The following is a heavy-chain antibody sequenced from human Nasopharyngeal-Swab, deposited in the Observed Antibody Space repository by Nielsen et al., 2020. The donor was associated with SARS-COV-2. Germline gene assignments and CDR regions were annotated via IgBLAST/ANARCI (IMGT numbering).Heavy chain of an antibody. J-gene: IGHJ3*02. Sequence: GESLKISCAASGFTFSSYGMHWVRQAPGKGLEWVAVIGYDGSNKYYADSVKGRFTISRDNSKNTLYLEMNSLRAEDTAVYYCARVLFAGPDVADAFDIWGQGTMVTVSS. V-gene: IGHV3-33*01. D-gene: IGHD2-15*01. CDR2: IGYDGSNK. CDR1: GFTFSSYG. CDR3: ARVLFAGPDVADAFDI.